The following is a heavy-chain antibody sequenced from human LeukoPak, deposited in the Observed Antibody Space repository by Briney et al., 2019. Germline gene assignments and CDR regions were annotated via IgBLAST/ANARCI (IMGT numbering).Heavy chain of an antibody. Sequence: PGGSLRLSCAASGFTFSSFAMSWVRQAPGKGLEWVANIKKDGSEKYYVDSVKGRFTISRDNAKNSLYLQMNSLRAEDTAVYYCAREGDIVSVPTAWRFDPWGQGTLVTVSS. D-gene: IGHD2-2*01. CDR2: IKKDGSEK. J-gene: IGHJ5*02. CDR1: GFTFSSFA. V-gene: IGHV3-7*01. CDR3: AREGDIVSVPTAWRFDP.